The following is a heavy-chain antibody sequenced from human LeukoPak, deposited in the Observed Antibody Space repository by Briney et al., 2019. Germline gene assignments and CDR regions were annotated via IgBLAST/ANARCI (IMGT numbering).Heavy chain of an antibody. CDR2: IIPIFGTA. Sequence: GASVKVSCKVSGYTLTELSMHWVRQAPGKGLEWMGGIIPIFGTANYAQKLQGRVTITADESTSTAYMELSSLRSEDTAVYYCARGEAVAGPPDYWGQGTLVTVSS. CDR3: ARGEAVAGPPDY. CDR1: GYTLTELS. V-gene: IGHV1-69*13. J-gene: IGHJ4*02. D-gene: IGHD6-19*01.